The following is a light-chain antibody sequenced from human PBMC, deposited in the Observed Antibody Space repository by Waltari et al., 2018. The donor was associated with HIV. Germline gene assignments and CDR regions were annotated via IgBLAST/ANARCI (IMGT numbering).Light chain of an antibody. V-gene: IGKV1-33*01. CDR1: QDINKN. J-gene: IGKJ1*01. CDR3: QHYYDVPRT. Sequence: DIQMTQSPSSLSPSVGDRVTITCRASQDINKNLNWYQQKLGKAPQLLIYHASDLEAGVPSRFSGSGSGTDFTFTISSVQPEDTATYFCQHYYDVPRTFGQGTKVEIK. CDR2: HAS.